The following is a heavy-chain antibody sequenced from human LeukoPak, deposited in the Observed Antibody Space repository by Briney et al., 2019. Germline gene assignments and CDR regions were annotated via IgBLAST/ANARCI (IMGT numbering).Heavy chain of an antibody. CDR1: GYTFTSYY. V-gene: IGHV1-46*01. D-gene: IGHD6-13*01. CDR3: AREFGSSWYAGNWFDP. Sequence: ASVKVSCKASGYTFTSYYMHWVRQAPGQGLEWMGIINPSGGSTSYAQKLQGRVTMTTDTSTSTAYMELRSLRSDDTAVYYCAREFGSSWYAGNWFDPWGQGTLVTVSS. CDR2: INPSGGST. J-gene: IGHJ5*02.